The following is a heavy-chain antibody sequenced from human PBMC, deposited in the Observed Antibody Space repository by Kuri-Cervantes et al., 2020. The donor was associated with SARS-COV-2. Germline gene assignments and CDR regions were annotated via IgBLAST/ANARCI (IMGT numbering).Heavy chain of an antibody. CDR1: GYTFTGYY. D-gene: IGHD1-7*01. J-gene: IGHJ6*02. Sequence: ASEKVSCKASGYTFTGYYMHWVRQAPGRGLEWMGWISTYSGDTIYPQKIQGRVTMTTDTSTSTAYMDLRGLRSDDTAVYYCARDSATGTRWGDLNGMDVWGQGTTVTDSS. V-gene: IGHV1-18*04. CDR2: ISTYSGDT. CDR3: ARDSATGTRWGDLNGMDV.